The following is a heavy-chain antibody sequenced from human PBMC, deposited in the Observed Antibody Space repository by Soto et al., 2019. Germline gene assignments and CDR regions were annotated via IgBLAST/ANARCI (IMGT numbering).Heavy chain of an antibody. D-gene: IGHD4-4*01. CDR3: ARDTTTVTTSGMDV. CDR2: IWYDGSNK. CDR1: GFTFSSYG. Sequence: WSLRLSCAASGFTFSSYGMHWVRQAPGKGLEWVAVIWYDGSNKYYADSVKGRFTISRDNSKNTLYLQMNSLRAEDTAVYYCARDTTTVTTSGMDVWGQGTTVTVSS. V-gene: IGHV3-33*01. J-gene: IGHJ6*02.